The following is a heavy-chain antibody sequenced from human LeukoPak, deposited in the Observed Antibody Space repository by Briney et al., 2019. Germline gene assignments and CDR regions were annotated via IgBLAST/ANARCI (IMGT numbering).Heavy chain of an antibody. V-gene: IGHV3-53*01. CDR2: IYSGGST. D-gene: IGHD2-15*01. CDR3: AREPYCSGGSCYHAFDI. Sequence: GGSLRLSCAASGSTVSSNYMNWVRQAPGKGLEWVSVIYSGGSTNYADSVKGRFTISRDNSKNTVYLQMNSLRAEDTAVYYCAREPYCSGGSCYHAFDIWGQGTMVTVSS. J-gene: IGHJ3*02. CDR1: GSTVSSNY.